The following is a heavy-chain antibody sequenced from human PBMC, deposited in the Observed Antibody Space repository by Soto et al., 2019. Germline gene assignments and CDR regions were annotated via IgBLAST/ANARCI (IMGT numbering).Heavy chain of an antibody. Sequence: ASVKVSCKASGYTFTSYGISWVRQAPGQGLEWMGWISAYNGNTNYAQKLQGRVTMTTDTSTSTAYRELSSVTAADTAGYYCVPPDFDYWGQGTLVTVSS. J-gene: IGHJ4*02. CDR1: GYTFTSYG. V-gene: IGHV1-18*04. CDR3: VPPDFDY. CDR2: ISAYNGNT.